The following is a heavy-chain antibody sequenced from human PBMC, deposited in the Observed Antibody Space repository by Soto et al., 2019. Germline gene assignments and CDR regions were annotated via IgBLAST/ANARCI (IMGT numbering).Heavy chain of an antibody. CDR1: GDSVSSNTAS. CDR3: AKGDNLGPKTGYAFDP. D-gene: IGHD5-12*01. V-gene: IGHV6-1*01. CDR2: TYFRSKWYN. J-gene: IGHJ5*02. Sequence: SPTISLPCAISGDSVSSNTASWNWIRQSPSRGLEWLGRTYFRSKWYNDYAVSVKSRIIINPDTSNNQFSLQLNSVTPEDTAVYFCAKGDNLGPKTGYAFDPWGQGIMVTVSS.